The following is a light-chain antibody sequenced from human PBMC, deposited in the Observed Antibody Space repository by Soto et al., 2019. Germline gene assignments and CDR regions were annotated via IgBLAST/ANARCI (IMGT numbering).Light chain of an antibody. J-gene: IGKJ5*01. CDR3: QQRSNWPIT. CDR1: QSVSSSY. CDR2: GAS. V-gene: IGKV3D-20*02. Sequence: EFVLSVSPGTRSLFPGKTATLSWRSSQSVSSSYLAWYQQKPGQAPRLLIYGASSRATGIPDRFSGSGSGTDFTLTISSLEPEDFAVYYCQQRSNWPITFGQGTRLEIK.